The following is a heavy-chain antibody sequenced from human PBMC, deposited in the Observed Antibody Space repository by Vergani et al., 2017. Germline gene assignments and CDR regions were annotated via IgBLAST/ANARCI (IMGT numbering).Heavy chain of an antibody. D-gene: IGHD2-2*02. CDR3: AKDSQVVQLLLYPHFDY. CDR2: ISGSGGST. V-gene: IGHV3-23*01. CDR1: GFTFSSYA. Sequence: EVQLLESGGGLVQPGGSLRLSCAASGFTFSSYAMSWVRQAQGKGLEWVSAISGSGGSTYYADSVKGRFTISRDNSKNTLYLQMNSLRAEDTAVYYCAKDSQVVQLLLYPHFDYWGQGTLVTVSS. J-gene: IGHJ4*02.